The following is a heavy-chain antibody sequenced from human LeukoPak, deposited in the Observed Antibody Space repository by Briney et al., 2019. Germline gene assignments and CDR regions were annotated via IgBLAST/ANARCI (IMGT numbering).Heavy chain of an antibody. J-gene: IGHJ3*02. CDR1: GFSVTTYA. CDR3: AKVPGAGDI. V-gene: IGHV3-23*01. CDR2: ISDRGDST. D-gene: IGHD3-16*01. Sequence: PGGSLRLSCAASGFSVTTYAMGWVRQAPGKGLEWVSVISDRGDSTHYADSVKGRFTISRDSSKNTLYLQMNSLRAEDTAVYYCAKVPGAGDIWGQGTMVTVSS.